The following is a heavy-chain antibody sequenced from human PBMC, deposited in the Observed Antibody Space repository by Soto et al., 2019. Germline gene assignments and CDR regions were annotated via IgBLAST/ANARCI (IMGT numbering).Heavy chain of an antibody. CDR1: GGSISSYY. J-gene: IGHJ4*02. V-gene: IGHV4-59*01. D-gene: IGHD2-15*01. CDR3: ARGVGPYYFDY. Sequence: QVQLQESGPGLVKPSETLSLTCTVSGGSISSYYWSWIRQPPGKGLEWIGYIYYSGSTNYNPSLKSRVTVSVDTSKNQFSLKLSSVTAADTAVYYCARGVGPYYFDYWGQGTLVTVSS. CDR2: IYYSGST.